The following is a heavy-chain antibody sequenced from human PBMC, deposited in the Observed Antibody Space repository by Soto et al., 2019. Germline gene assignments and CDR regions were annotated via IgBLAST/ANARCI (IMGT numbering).Heavy chain of an antibody. CDR1: GGSISSSSYY. J-gene: IGHJ3*02. CDR2: IYYSGST. CDR3: ARHLFSSGWYLI. D-gene: IGHD6-19*01. V-gene: IGHV4-39*01. Sequence: PSETLSLTCTVSGGSISSSSYYWGWIRQPPGKGLEWIGSIYYSGSTYYNPSLKSRVTISVDTSKNQFSLKLSSVTAADTAVYYCARHLFSSGWYLIWGQGTMVTVS.